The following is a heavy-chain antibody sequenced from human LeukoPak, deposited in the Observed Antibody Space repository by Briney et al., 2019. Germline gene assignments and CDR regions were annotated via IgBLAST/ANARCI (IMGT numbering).Heavy chain of an antibody. CDR3: AKDMFSSSSGISFDS. J-gene: IGHJ4*02. CDR1: GFSFISYA. CDR2: ISHTGTNT. D-gene: IGHD6-6*01. Sequence: GWSLRLSCAASGFSFISYAMSGVRQAPGKGLAWVSAISHTGTNTYFAASVRGRFTLSRDNSKNTLYLQMNSLSGEDTALYYCAKDMFSSSSGISFDSWGQGTLVIVSS. V-gene: IGHV3-23*01.